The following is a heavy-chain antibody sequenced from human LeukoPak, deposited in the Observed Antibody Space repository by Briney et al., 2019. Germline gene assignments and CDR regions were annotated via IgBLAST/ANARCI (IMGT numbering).Heavy chain of an antibody. CDR1: GYTFTSYY. CDR3: ARGTTYYYDSSGYYSGPGNAFDI. D-gene: IGHD3-22*01. J-gene: IGHJ3*02. V-gene: IGHV1-46*01. Sequence: ASVKVSCKASGYTFTSYYMHWVRQAPGQGLEWMGIINPSGGSTSYAQKFQGRVTMTRDMSTSTVYMELSSLRSEDTAVYYCARGTTYYYDSSGYYSGPGNAFDIWGQGTMVTVSS. CDR2: INPSGGST.